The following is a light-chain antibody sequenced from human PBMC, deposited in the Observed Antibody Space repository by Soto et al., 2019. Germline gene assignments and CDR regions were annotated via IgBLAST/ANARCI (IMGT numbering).Light chain of an antibody. J-gene: IGLJ1*01. CDR3: CSYGGSFPYV. Sequence: QSALTQPPSVSGSPGQSVTISCTGTSSDVGGYDYVSWYQQRPGKAPKLLFYDVTKRPSGVPDRFSGSKSGNTASLTISGLQAEDEADFYCCSYGGSFPYVFGTGTQLTVL. V-gene: IGLV2-11*01. CDR2: DVT. CDR1: SSDVGGYDY.